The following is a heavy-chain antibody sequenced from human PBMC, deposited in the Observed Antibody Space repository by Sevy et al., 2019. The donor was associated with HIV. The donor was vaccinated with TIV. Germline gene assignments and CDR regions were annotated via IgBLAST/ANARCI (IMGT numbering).Heavy chain of an antibody. CDR2: IKQDGSST. CDR3: AREGVDFWSGPVDFYYGMDV. D-gene: IGHD3-3*01. CDR1: GFTFNRYL. J-gene: IGHJ6*02. V-gene: IGHV3-74*01. Sequence: GGSLRLSCAASGFTFNRYLMHWVRQVPGKGLVWVSQIKQDGSSTTYADSVRGRFTISRDNAKNTLYLEMKNLRAEDTAVYYCAREGVDFWSGPVDFYYGMDVWGPGATVTVSS.